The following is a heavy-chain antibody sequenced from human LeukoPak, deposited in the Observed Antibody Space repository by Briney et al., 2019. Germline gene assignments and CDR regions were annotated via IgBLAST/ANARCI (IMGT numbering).Heavy chain of an antibody. CDR2: IRYDGGNK. D-gene: IGHD4-23*01. V-gene: IGHV3-30*02. Sequence: PGGSLRLSCAASGFTFNNYGMHWVRQAPGKWLEWVAFIRYDGGNKDYADSVKGRFTISRDNSKSTPDLQMNSLRAEDTAVYYCARRLGVRWDLQAFDIWGQGTMVTVSS. CDR3: ARRLGVRWDLQAFDI. CDR1: GFTFNNYG. J-gene: IGHJ3*02.